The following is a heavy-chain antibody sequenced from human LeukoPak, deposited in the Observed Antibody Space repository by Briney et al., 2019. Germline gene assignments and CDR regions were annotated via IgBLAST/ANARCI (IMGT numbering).Heavy chain of an antibody. J-gene: IGHJ4*02. D-gene: IGHD3-22*01. CDR3: AREKIRRSYNSSGFFDY. Sequence: WASVKVSCKASGYTFTSYGISWVRQAPGQGLEWMGWISAYNGNTNYAQKLQGRVAMTTDTSTSTAYMELRSLRSDDTAVYYCAREKIRRSYNSSGFFDYGGRETRVTVS. CDR2: ISAYNGNT. CDR1: GYTFTSYG. V-gene: IGHV1-18*01.